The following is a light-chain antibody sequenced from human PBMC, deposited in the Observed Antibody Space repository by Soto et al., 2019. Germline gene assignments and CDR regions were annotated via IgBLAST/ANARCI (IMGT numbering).Light chain of an antibody. CDR3: SSYAGSSNV. Sequence: QSALTQPPSASGSPGQSVAISCTGTSSDVGGYNYVSWYQQHPGKAPKLMIYEANKQPSGVPDRFSGSKSGNTASLTVSGLQAEDEADYYCSSYAGSSNVFGTGTKVTVL. CDR2: EAN. J-gene: IGLJ1*01. V-gene: IGLV2-8*01. CDR1: SSDVGGYNY.